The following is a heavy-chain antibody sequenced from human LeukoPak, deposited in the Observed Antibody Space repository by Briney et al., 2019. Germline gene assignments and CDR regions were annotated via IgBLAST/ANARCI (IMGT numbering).Heavy chain of an antibody. V-gene: IGHV3-21*01. CDR3: ARDEYSKIRYYYDSSGYYSPYDY. CDR2: ITSGSSYI. CDR1: GFTFSNYN. J-gene: IGHJ4*02. D-gene: IGHD3-22*01. Sequence: GGSLRLSCAASGFTFSNYNMNWVRQAPGKGLEWVSSITSGSSYIYYADSVKGRFTISRDNAKNSLYLQMNSLRAEDTSVYYCARDEYSKIRYYYDSSGYYSPYDYWGQGTLVTVSS.